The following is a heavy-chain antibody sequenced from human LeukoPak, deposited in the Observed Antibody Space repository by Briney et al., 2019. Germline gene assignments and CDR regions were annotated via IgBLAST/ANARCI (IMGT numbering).Heavy chain of an antibody. V-gene: IGHV3-30*02. CDR2: IRNDESDK. Sequence: PGGSLRLSCAASGFTFTTYHMHWVRQAPGKGLEWVSFIRNDESDKYYADSVKGRFTISRDNSKNTLYLQMNSLRAEDTAVYYCAKVPSGIPAWGQGTLVTVSS. CDR1: GFTFTTYH. D-gene: IGHD5-18*01. J-gene: IGHJ5*02. CDR3: AKVPSGIPA.